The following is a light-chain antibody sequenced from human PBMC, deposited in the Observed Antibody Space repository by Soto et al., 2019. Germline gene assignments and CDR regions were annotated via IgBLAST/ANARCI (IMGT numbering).Light chain of an antibody. CDR1: HNVNRW. CDR3: QQYETYPGT. J-gene: IGKJ2*01. V-gene: IGKV1-5*01. Sequence: DIQMTQSPATLSASVGDRVTITCRASHNVNRWLAWYQQKPAKAPNLLIYDASTLQSGVPSRFSGSASGTEFSLTISRMQPDDFATYYCQQYETYPGTFGQGTKLEMK. CDR2: DAS.